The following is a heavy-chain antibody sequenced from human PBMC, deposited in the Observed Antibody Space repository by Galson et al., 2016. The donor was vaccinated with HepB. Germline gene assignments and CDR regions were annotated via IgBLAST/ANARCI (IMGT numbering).Heavy chain of an antibody. CDR1: GFTFSSYA. D-gene: IGHD6-13*01. CDR3: ATIGYDSTWSATGVPKFDF. V-gene: IGHV3-30*04. J-gene: IGHJ4*02. CDR2: ISYEESKK. Sequence: SLRLSCAASGFTFSSYAMHWVRQAPGKGLDWVASISYEESKKYYADSVKGRFTISRDNSKNTLYLQMNSLRAEDTAVYYCATIGYDSTWSATGVPKFDFWGQGTLVTVSS.